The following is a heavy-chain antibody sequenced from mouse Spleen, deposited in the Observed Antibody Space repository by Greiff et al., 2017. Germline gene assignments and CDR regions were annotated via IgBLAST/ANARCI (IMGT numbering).Heavy chain of an antibody. V-gene: IGHV5-17*01. Sequence: EVKLVESGRGLVKPGGSLKLSCAASGFSFSAYGMHWVRQAPEKGLEWVAYISSGSSTIYYADTVKGRFTISRDNAKNTLFLQMTSLRSEDTAMYYCASNLAYWGQGTLVTVSA. CDR1: GFSFSAYG. J-gene: IGHJ3*01. CDR3: ASNLAY. CDR2: ISSGSSTI. D-gene: IGHD1-3*01.